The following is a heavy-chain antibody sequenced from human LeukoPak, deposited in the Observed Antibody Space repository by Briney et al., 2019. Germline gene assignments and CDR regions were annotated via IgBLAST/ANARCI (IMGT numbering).Heavy chain of an antibody. Sequence: GGSLRLSCAASGFTFSDYYMSWIRQAPGKGLEWVSYISSSGSTIYYADSVKGRFTISRDNAKNSLYLQMNSLRGEDTAVYYCARACRDIVVVPAAHLDYWGQGTLVTVSS. CDR2: ISSSGSTI. CDR3: ARACRDIVVVPAAHLDY. V-gene: IGHV3-11*01. J-gene: IGHJ4*02. CDR1: GFTFSDYY. D-gene: IGHD2-2*01.